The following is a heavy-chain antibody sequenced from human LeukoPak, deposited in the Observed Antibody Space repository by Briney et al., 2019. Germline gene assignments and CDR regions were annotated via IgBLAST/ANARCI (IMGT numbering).Heavy chain of an antibody. Sequence: ASVKVSCRASGYTFTSYGISWVRQAPGQGLEWMGWISAYNGNTNYAQKLQGRVTMTTDTSTSTAYMELRSLRSDDTAVYYCARNFSLKWLRRYYFDYWGQGTLVTVSS. CDR3: ARNFSLKWLRRYYFDY. D-gene: IGHD5-12*01. V-gene: IGHV1-18*01. J-gene: IGHJ4*02. CDR1: GYTFTSYG. CDR2: ISAYNGNT.